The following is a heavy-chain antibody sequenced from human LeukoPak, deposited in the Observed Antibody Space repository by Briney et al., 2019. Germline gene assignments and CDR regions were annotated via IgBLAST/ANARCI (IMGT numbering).Heavy chain of an antibody. Sequence: SETLSLTCAVSGYSISSGYYWGWIRQPPGKGLEWIGSIYHSGSTYYNPSLKSRVTISVDTSKNQFSLKLSSVTAADTAVYYCSRHSPNWGINYRGQGTLVTVSS. CDR3: SRHSPNWGINY. V-gene: IGHV4-38-2*01. CDR2: IYHSGST. D-gene: IGHD7-27*01. CDR1: GYSISSGYY. J-gene: IGHJ4*02.